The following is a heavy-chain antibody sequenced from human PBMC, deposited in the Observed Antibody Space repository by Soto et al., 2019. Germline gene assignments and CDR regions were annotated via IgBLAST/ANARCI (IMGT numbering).Heavy chain of an antibody. Sequence: PSETLSLTCTVSGGSISSGDYYWSWIRQPPGKGLEWIGYIYYSGSTYYNPSLKSRVTISVDTSKNQFSLKLSSVTAADTAVYYCARGGKYYYDSSGYYWPNDAFAISAQRTMVTVSS. V-gene: IGHV4-30-4*01. J-gene: IGHJ3*02. D-gene: IGHD3-22*01. CDR2: IYYSGST. CDR3: ARGGKYYYDSSGYYWPNDAFAI. CDR1: GGSISSGDYY.